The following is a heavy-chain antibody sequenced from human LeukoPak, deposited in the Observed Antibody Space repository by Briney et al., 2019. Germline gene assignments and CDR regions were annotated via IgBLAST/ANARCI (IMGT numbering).Heavy chain of an antibody. CDR1: GFTFSSYA. J-gene: IGHJ4*02. CDR2: ISGSGGST. CDR3: ANRKGEYSSSYDY. D-gene: IGHD6-6*01. Sequence: GGSLRLSCAASGFTFSSYAMSWVRQAPGKGLEWGSAISGSGGSTYYADSVKGRFTISRDNSKNTLYLQMNSLRAEDTAVYYCANRKGEYSSSYDYWGQGTLVTVSS. V-gene: IGHV3-23*01.